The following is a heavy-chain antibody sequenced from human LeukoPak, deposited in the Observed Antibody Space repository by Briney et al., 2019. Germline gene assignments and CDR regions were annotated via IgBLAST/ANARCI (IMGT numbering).Heavy chain of an antibody. V-gene: IGHV1-18*01. D-gene: IGHD6-13*01. CDR3: ARTSGVSAAGSPYYYDY. Sequence: SVKVSCKASGYTFHTYGISWVRQAPGHGLEWMGWISPYSGNTDYTERLQGRVTMTTDTSTTTAFMELRRLRSDDTAVYYCARTSGVSAAGSPYYYDYWGQGTLVTVSS. CDR1: GYTFHTYG. J-gene: IGHJ4*02. CDR2: ISPYSGNT.